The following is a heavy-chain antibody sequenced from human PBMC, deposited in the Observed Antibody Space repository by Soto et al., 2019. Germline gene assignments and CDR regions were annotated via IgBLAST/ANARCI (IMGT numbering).Heavy chain of an antibody. Sequence: SQTLSLTCAISGDSVSSNSAAWNWIRQSPSRGLEWLGRTYYRSKWYNDYAVSVKSRITINPDKSKNQFSLQLNSVTPEDTAVYYCAREYPDYDILTGYRWFDPWGQGTLVTVSS. D-gene: IGHD3-9*01. J-gene: IGHJ5*02. CDR2: TYYRSKWYN. CDR1: GDSVSSNSAA. CDR3: AREYPDYDILTGYRWFDP. V-gene: IGHV6-1*01.